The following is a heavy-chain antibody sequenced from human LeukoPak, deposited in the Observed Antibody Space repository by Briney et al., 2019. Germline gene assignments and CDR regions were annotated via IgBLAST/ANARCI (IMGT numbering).Heavy chain of an antibody. Sequence: SETLSLTCTVSRGSISSSSYYWGWIRQPPGKGLEWIGEINHSGSTNYNPSLKSRVTISVDTSKNQFSLKLSSVTAADTAVYYCAADPREPAASSGYWGQGTLVTVSS. CDR2: INHSGST. J-gene: IGHJ4*02. CDR1: RGSISSSSYY. V-gene: IGHV4-39*07. CDR3: AADPREPAASSGY. D-gene: IGHD2-2*01.